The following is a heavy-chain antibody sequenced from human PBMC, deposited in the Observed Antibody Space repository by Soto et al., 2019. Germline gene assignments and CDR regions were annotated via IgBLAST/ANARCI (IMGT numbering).Heavy chain of an antibody. CDR2: IIPILGIA. CDR3: ARDPDYYDSSGLDY. Sequence: SVKVSCKASGGTFSSYTISWVRQAPGQGLEWMGRIIPILGIANYAQKFQGRVTITADKSTSTAYMELSSLRSEDTAVYYCARDPDYYDSSGLDYWGQGALVTVS. CDR1: GGTFSSYT. D-gene: IGHD3-22*01. V-gene: IGHV1-69*04. J-gene: IGHJ4*02.